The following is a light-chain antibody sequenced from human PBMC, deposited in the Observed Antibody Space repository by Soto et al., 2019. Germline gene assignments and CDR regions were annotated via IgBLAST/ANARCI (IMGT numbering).Light chain of an antibody. CDR1: SSDIGGYNF. CDR2: EVS. J-gene: IGLJ2*01. V-gene: IGLV2-14*01. CDR3: SSYTSSSTVL. Sequence: QSVLTQPASVSGSPGQSITISCTGTSSDIGGYNFVCWFQQQPGRAPKLLIYEVSNRPSGVSNRFSGSKSGNTASLTISGLQAEDEADYYCSSYTSSSTVLFGGGTKLTVL.